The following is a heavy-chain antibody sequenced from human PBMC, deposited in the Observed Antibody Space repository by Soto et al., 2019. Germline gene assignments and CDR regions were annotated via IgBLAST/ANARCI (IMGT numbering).Heavy chain of an antibody. CDR1: GGSISSSNW. CDR2: IYHSGST. D-gene: IGHD6-13*01. CDR3: ARDIAAAGDFGY. J-gene: IGHJ4*02. V-gene: IGHV4-4*02. Sequence: PSETLSLTCAVSGGSISSSNWWSWVRQPPGKGLEWIGEIYHSGSTNYNPSLKSRVNISVDKSKNQFSLKLNSVTAADTAVYYCARDIAAAGDFGYWGQGTLVTVSS.